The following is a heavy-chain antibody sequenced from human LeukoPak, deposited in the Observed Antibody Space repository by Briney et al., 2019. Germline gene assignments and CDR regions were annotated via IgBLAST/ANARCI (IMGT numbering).Heavy chain of an antibody. V-gene: IGHV4-59*08. CDR2: IYYTGST. Sequence: SETLSLTCSVSGGSISSLYWSWIRQPPGKGLEWIGYIYYTGSTNYNPSLKSRVTMFVDLSKDQFSLRLSSVTAADTAVYYCARHRAYSSSSPFDYWGQGTLVTVSS. CDR3: ARHRAYSSSSPFDY. J-gene: IGHJ4*02. CDR1: GGSISSLY. D-gene: IGHD6-6*01.